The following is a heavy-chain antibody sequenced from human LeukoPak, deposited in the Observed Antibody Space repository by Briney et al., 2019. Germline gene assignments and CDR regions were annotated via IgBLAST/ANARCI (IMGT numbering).Heavy chain of an antibody. CDR2: IYHSGST. D-gene: IGHD3-3*01. V-gene: IGHV4-30-2*01. CDR1: GGSISSGDYY. CDR3: ARVGVGSLVAPPYYYYGMDV. J-gene: IGHJ6*02. Sequence: MSSETLSLTCTVSGGSISSGDYYWSWIRQPPGKGLEWIGYIYHSGSTYYNPSLKSRVTISVDRSKNQFSLKLSSVTAADTAVYYCARVGVGSLVAPPYYYYGMDVWGQGTTVTVSS.